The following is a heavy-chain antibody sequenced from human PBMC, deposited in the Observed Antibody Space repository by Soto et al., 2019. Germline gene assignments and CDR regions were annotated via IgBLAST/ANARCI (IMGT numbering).Heavy chain of an antibody. D-gene: IGHD5-12*01. J-gene: IGHJ4*02. CDR3: ARVPGIKYGLDY. V-gene: IGHV4-59*01. Sequence: SETLSLTCTVSGGSISSYYWSWIRQPPGKGLEWIGYIYYSGSTNYNPSLKSRVTISVDTSKNQFSLKLSSVTAADTAVYYCARVPGIKYGLDYWGQGTLVTAPQ. CDR2: IYYSGST. CDR1: GGSISSYY.